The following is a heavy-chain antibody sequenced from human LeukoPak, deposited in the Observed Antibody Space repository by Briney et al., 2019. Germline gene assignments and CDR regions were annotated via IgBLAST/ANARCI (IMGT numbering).Heavy chain of an antibody. J-gene: IGHJ4*02. CDR2: ISSRQNDV. CDR1: GFTFSSFN. Sequence: PGGSLRLSCAACGFTFSSFNMNWVRQTPGKGLEWVSSISSRQNDVQYADSLEGRFTISRDNAKNSLYLQMNTLRAEDTAVYYCARVSGSYYRGYFDYWGQGTLVTVSS. V-gene: IGHV3-21*01. D-gene: IGHD1-26*01. CDR3: ARVSGSYYRGYFDY.